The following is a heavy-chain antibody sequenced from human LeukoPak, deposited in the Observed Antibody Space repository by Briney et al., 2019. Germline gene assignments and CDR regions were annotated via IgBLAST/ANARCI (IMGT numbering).Heavy chain of an antibody. CDR1: GYTFTGYY. V-gene: IGHV1-2*02. D-gene: IGHD3-9*01. CDR2: VNPNSGGT. CDR3: ATHGDILTIFDY. J-gene: IGHJ4*02. Sequence: ASVKVSCMASGYTFTGYYMHWVRQAPGQGLEWMGWVNPNSGGTNYAQKFQGRVTMTRDTSINSAYMELSRLRSDDTAVYYCATHGDILTIFDYWGQGTLVTVSS.